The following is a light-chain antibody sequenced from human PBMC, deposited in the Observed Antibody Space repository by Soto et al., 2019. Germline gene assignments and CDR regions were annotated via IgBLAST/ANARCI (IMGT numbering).Light chain of an antibody. CDR2: AAS. CDR3: LQDYNYTWT. J-gene: IGKJ1*01. V-gene: IGKV1-6*01. CDR1: QSISSY. Sequence: IQMTQSPSSRSASLGDRVTITCRASQSISSYLNWYQQKPGKAPKLLIYAASSLQSGVPSRFSGSGSGTDFTLTISSLKNEDFATYYGLQDYNYTWTFGQGTKVDIK.